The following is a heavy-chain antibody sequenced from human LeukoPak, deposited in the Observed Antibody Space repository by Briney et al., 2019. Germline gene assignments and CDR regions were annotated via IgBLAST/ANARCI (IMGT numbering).Heavy chain of an antibody. Sequence: PGGSLRLSCAASGFTFSSYSMNWVRQAAGKGLEWVSYISSSSSTIYYADSVKGRFTISRDNAKNSLYLQTNSLRAEDTAVYYCAKADYAEIHYYYYYMDVWGKGTTVTVSS. J-gene: IGHJ6*03. CDR2: ISSSSSTI. V-gene: IGHV3-48*01. CDR1: GFTFSSYS. D-gene: IGHD4-17*01. CDR3: AKADYAEIHYYYYYMDV.